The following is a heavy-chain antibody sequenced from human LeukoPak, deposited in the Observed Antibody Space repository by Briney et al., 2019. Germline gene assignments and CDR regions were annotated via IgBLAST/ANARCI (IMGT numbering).Heavy chain of an antibody. CDR2: IDPSDSYT. D-gene: IGHD4/OR15-4a*01. CDR1: GYTFTNYW. J-gene: IGHJ4*02. V-gene: IGHV5-10-1*01. Sequence: GESLRISCKGSGYTFTNYWITWVRQMPGKGLEWMGSIDPSDSYTNYSPSFQGHVTISADKSVSTAYLQWSSLKASDTAMYYCARFLFDANSRCFDYSGPGTPVTVSS. CDR3: ARFLFDANSRCFDY.